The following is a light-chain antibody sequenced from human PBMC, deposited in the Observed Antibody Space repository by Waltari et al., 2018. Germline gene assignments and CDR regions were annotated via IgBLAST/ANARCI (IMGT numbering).Light chain of an antibody. J-gene: IGKJ4*01. CDR3: QQYNSYS. Sequence: DIQMTQSPSTLSASVGDRVTITCRASQSISSWLAWYQQQPGKAPKLLIYKASSLESGVPSRFSGSGSGTEFTLTINSLQPDDFATYYCQQYNSYSFGGGTKVEIK. V-gene: IGKV1-5*03. CDR1: QSISSW. CDR2: KAS.